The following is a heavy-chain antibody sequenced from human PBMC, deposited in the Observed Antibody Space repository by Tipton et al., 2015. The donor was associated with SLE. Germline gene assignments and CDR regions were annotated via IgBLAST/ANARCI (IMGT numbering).Heavy chain of an antibody. J-gene: IGHJ4*02. Sequence: GSLRLSCAASGFTFSYYAMNWVRQAPGEGLEWVSGISGSADSTNYADSVKGRFTISRDNSKSTLYLQMNSLRVEDTAVYYCAKGSDFWSCSPDYWGQGPLVTVSS. V-gene: IGHV3-23*01. CDR3: AKGSDFWSCSPDY. CDR1: GFTFSYYA. CDR2: ISGSADST. D-gene: IGHD3-3*01.